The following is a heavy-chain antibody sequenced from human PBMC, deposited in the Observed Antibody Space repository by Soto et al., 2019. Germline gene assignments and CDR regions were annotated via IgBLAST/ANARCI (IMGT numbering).Heavy chain of an antibody. Sequence: QVQLVQSGAEVKKPGSSVKVSCKASGGTFSSYTISWVRQAPGQGLEWMGRIIPILGIANYAQKFQGRVTITADKSTSTAYMELSSLRSEDTAVYYCAREEGYSYCSGFDPWGQGTLVTVSS. CDR1: GGTFSSYT. CDR2: IIPILGIA. V-gene: IGHV1-69*08. D-gene: IGHD5-18*01. CDR3: AREEGYSYCSGFDP. J-gene: IGHJ5*02.